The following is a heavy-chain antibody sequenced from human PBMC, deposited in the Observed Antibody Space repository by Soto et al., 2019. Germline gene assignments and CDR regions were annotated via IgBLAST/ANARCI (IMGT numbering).Heavy chain of an antibody. CDR2: IGGRATSA. CDR1: GFTFSNYA. Sequence: EVQLLESGGGLVQPGGSLRLSCAASGFTFSNYAMSWVRQAPGKGLEWVSGIGGRATSAYYADSVKGRFAISRDNSYNTLFLQLNSLRAEDTAVYYCAKSRYSDSSGDCYDFWGQGNLVSVSS. D-gene: IGHD3-22*01. J-gene: IGHJ4*02. CDR3: AKSRYSDSSGDCYDF. V-gene: IGHV3-23*01.